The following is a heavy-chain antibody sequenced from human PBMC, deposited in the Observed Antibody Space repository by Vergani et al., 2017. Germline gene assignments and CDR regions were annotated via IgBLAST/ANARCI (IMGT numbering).Heavy chain of an antibody. D-gene: IGHD4-17*01. CDR1: GFTFSSYA. CDR2: ISGSGGGT. CDR3: AKGLGYGEHLWYFDL. V-gene: IGHV3-23*01. J-gene: IGHJ2*01. Sequence: EVQLLESGGGLVQPGGSLRLSCAASGFTFSSYAMSWVRQAPGKGLEWVSAISGSGGGTYYADSVKGRFSISRDNSKNTLYLQMNSLRAEDTAVYYCAKGLGYGEHLWYFDLWGRGTLVTVSS.